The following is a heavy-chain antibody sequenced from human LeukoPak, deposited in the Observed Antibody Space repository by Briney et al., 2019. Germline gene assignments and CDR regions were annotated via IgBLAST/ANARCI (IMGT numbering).Heavy chain of an antibody. Sequence: ASVKASCKASGYTFTSYDINWVRQATGQGLEWMGWMNPNSGNTGYAQKFQGRVTMTRNTSISTAYMELSSLRSEDMAVYYCAREGNYYDSSGYYYGWIDYWGQGTLVTVSS. CDR3: AREGNYYDSSGYYYGWIDY. J-gene: IGHJ4*02. CDR1: GYTFTSYD. V-gene: IGHV1-8*01. CDR2: MNPNSGNT. D-gene: IGHD3-22*01.